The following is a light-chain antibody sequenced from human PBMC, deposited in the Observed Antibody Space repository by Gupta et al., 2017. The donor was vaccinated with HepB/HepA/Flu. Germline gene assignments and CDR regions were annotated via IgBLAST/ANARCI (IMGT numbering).Light chain of an antibody. CDR2: DAS. V-gene: IGKV3-11*01. J-gene: IGKJ2*04. CDR3: QQRSNWHSQGS. CDR1: QSVSSY. Sequence: EIVLTQSPATLSLSPGERPTLSCRASQSVSSYLAWYTQKPGQAPRLLLYDASNRATGIPARFSGSGSGPDFNLTLSSLEPEDFAFDYCQQRSNWHSQGSVGQGIKLEIK.